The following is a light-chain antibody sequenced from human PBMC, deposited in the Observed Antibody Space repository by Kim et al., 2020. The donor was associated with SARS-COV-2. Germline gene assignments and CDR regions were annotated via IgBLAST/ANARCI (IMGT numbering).Light chain of an antibody. V-gene: IGLV3-1*01. CDR3: QAWDNSNVI. CDR2: QDI. J-gene: IGLJ2*01. Sequence: VSPGQTASISCSGDKLGDKYASWYQQKPGQSPVLVIYQDIKRPSGIPERFSGSNSGNTATLTISGTQAMDEADYYCQAWDNSNVIFGGGTQLTVL. CDR1: KLGDKY.